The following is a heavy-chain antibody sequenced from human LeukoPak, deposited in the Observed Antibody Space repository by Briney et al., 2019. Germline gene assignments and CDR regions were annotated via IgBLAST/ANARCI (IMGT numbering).Heavy chain of an antibody. J-gene: IGHJ4*02. V-gene: IGHV4-34*01. CDR1: GGSFSGYY. CDR2: INHSGGT. D-gene: IGHD3-22*01. CDR3: ARPYYYDSSGYLDY. Sequence: PSETLSLTCAVYGGSFSGYYRSWIRQPPGKGLEWIGEINHSGGTNYNPSLKSRVTISVDTSKNQFSLKLSSVTAADTAVYYCARPYYYDSSGYLDYWGQGTLVTVSS.